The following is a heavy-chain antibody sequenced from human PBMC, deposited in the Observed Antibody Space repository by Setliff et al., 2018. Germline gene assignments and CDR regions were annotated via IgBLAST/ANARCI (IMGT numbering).Heavy chain of an antibody. Sequence: ASVKVSCKASVYTFTSFGINWVRQAPGQGLEWMGWISAYAQKFQGRVTMTTDTPTSTAYMEMRSLRSDDTAVYYCARGPLDFVVAPPAAKFDFWGQGTLVTVSS. V-gene: IGHV1-18*01. D-gene: IGHD2-2*01. CDR3: ARGPLDFVVAPPAAKFDF. CDR2: ISA. CDR1: VYTFTSFG. J-gene: IGHJ4*02.